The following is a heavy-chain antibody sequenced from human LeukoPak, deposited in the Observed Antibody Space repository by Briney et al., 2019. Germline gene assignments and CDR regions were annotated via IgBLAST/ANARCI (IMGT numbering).Heavy chain of an antibody. Sequence: SETLSLTCTVSGGSISSGDYYWSWIRQPLGKGLEWIGYIYYSGSTYYNPSLKSRVTISVDTSKNQFSLKLSSVTAADTAVYYCARVSYDILTGYYLDAFDIWGQGTMVTVSS. CDR3: ARVSYDILTGYYLDAFDI. D-gene: IGHD3-9*01. CDR1: GGSISSGDYY. CDR2: IYYSGST. J-gene: IGHJ3*02. V-gene: IGHV4-30-4*01.